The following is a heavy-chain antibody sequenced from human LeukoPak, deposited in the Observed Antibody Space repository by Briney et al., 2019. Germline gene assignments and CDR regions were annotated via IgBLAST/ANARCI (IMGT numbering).Heavy chain of an antibody. J-gene: IGHJ4*02. D-gene: IGHD5-18*01. V-gene: IGHV3-23*01. CDR3: AREDSSMVLSLDY. CDR1: AFTCSRDD. CDR2: ISGNGAGT. Sequence: GGSLRLSCAASAFTCSRDDMAWVRQPPGKRPEWISSISGNGAGTHYIDSVRGRFIISRDNSKNTVYLQMNSLRAEDTAIYYCAREDSSMVLSLDYWGQGTLVTVSS.